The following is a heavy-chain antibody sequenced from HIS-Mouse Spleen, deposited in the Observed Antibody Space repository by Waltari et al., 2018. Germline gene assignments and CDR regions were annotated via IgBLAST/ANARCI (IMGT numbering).Heavy chain of an antibody. CDR1: GSPFTGCL. V-gene: IGHV1-2*02. D-gene: IGHD7-27*01. CDR2: INPNSGGT. CDR3: ARVGLGIAFDI. Sequence: QVQLVQSGAEVKKPGASVKVSCKASGSPFTGCLMPLGRQAPGKGLEWMGWINPNSGGTNYAQKFQGRVTMTRDTSISTAYMELSRLRSDDTAVYYCARVGLGIAFDIWGQGTMVTVSS. J-gene: IGHJ3*02.